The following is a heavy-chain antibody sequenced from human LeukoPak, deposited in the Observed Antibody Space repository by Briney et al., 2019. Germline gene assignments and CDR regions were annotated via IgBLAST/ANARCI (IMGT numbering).Heavy chain of an antibody. V-gene: IGHV3-23*01. CDR1: GITLSNYG. J-gene: IGHJ4*02. CDR2: ISDSGGST. D-gene: IGHD3-22*01. Sequence: GGSLRLSCAVSGITLSNYGMSWVRQAPGKGLEWVAGISDSGGSTNYADSVKGRFTISRDNPRNTLYLQMNSLRADDTAVYFCAKRGVVIRVILVGFHKEAYYFDSGAREPWSPSPQ. CDR3: AKRGVVIRVILVGFHKEAYYFDS.